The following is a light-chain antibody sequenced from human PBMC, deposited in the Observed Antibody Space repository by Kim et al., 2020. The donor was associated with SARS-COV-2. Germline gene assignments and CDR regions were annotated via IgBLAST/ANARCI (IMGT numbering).Light chain of an antibody. CDR3: AAWDDSLSGPG. CDR1: SSNIGSNY. V-gene: IGLV1-47*01. Sequence: GPRVTISCSGSSSNIGSNYVYWYQQLPGTAPKLLIYRNNQRPSGVPDRFSGSKSGTSASLAISGLRSEDEADYYCAAWDDSLSGPGFGGGTQLTVL. CDR2: RNN. J-gene: IGLJ3*02.